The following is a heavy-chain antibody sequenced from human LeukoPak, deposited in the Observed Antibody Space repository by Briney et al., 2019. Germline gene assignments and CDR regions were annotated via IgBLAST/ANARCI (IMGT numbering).Heavy chain of an antibody. J-gene: IGHJ4*02. CDR3: ASDYYYGSGSYSGGFDY. CDR1: GFTFSSYG. D-gene: IGHD3-10*01. Sequence: GGSLRLSCAASGFTFSSYGMHWVRQAPGKGLEWVAVISYDGSNKYYADSVKGRFTISRDNSKNTLYLQMNSLRAEDTAVYYCASDYYYGSGSYSGGFDYWGQGTLVTVSS. V-gene: IGHV3-30*03. CDR2: ISYDGSNK.